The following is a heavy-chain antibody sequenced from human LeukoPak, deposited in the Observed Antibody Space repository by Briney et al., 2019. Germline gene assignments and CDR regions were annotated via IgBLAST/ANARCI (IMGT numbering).Heavy chain of an antibody. CDR3: ARDRDIVVVPAAMKAFDI. CDR1: GFTFSSYS. CDR2: ISSSSSYI. V-gene: IGHV3-21*01. D-gene: IGHD2-2*01. J-gene: IGHJ3*02. Sequence: GGSLRLSCAASGFTFSSYSMNWVRQAPGKGLEWVSSISSSSSYIYYADPVKGRFTISRDNVKNSLYLQMNSLRAEDTAVYYCARDRDIVVVPAAMKAFDIWGQGTMVTVSS.